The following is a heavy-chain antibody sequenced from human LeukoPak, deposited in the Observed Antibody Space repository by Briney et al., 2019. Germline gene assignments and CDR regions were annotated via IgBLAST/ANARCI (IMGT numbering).Heavy chain of an antibody. CDR2: INPNSGGT. J-gene: IGHJ4*02. Sequence: ASVKVPCKASGYTFTGYYMHWVRQAPGQGLEWMGWINPNSGGTNYAQKFQGRVTMTRDTSISTAYMELSRLRSDDTAVYYCARASSPYSSGWYYFDYWGQGTLVTVSS. D-gene: IGHD6-13*01. CDR1: GYTFTGYY. V-gene: IGHV1-2*02. CDR3: ARASSPYSSGWYYFDY.